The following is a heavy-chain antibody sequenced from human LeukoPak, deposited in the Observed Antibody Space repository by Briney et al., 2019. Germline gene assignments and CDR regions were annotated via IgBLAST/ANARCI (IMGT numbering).Heavy chain of an antibody. CDR2: ISYDGSNK. V-gene: IGHV3-30*19. D-gene: IGHD6-13*01. J-gene: IGHJ4*02. CDR1: GFTVSDNY. Sequence: GGSLRLSCAASGFTVSDNYMSWVRQAPGKGLEWVAVISYDGSNKYYADSVKGRFTISRDNSKNTLYLQMNSLRAEDTAVYYCARDHAYARIAAAGLGYFDYWGQGTLVTVSS. CDR3: ARDHAYARIAAAGLGYFDY.